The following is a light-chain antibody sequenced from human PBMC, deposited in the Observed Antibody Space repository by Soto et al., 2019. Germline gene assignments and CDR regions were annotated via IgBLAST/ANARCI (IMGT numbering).Light chain of an antibody. V-gene: IGKV3-20*01. CDR2: AAS. CDR3: QQYGSSPKT. Sequence: EIVLTQSPGTLSWSPGDRTTLSCRASQTISSTYLAWYQQNPGQAPRLLIYAASTRATGVPDRFSGSGSGTDFTLTISRLEPEDFAVYYCQQYGSSPKTFGQGTKVEI. CDR1: QTISSTY. J-gene: IGKJ1*01.